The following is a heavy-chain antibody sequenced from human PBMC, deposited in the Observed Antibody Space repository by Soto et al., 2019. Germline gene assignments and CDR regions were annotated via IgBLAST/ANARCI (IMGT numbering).Heavy chain of an antibody. CDR1: GYAIIAHY. V-gene: IGHV1-2*02. D-gene: IGHD2-21*01. Sequence: ASVKVSCKASGYAIIAHYIHWLRQAPGQGLEWMGWINPNGGVTKYARMFQGRVTMTGATSISTVYMDMRYLRSDDTAVYYCARDLNASFRPRRRHGFLNFWGQGTLVTFSS. CDR3: ARDLNASFRPRRRHGFLNF. J-gene: IGHJ4*01. CDR2: INPNGGVT.